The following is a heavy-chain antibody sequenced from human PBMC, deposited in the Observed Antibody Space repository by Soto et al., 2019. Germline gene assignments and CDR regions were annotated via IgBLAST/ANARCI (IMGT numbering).Heavy chain of an antibody. Sequence: SETLSLTCAVSGGSISSCGYSWSWIRQPPGKGLEWIGYMYHSGSTYYNPSLKSRVTISIDTSKNQFSLKLSSVTAADTAVYYCARAVLPATAPFDYWGQGTLVTVSS. V-gene: IGHV4-30-2*01. J-gene: IGHJ4*02. CDR2: MYHSGST. CDR1: GGSISSCGYS. D-gene: IGHD2-2*01. CDR3: ARAVLPATAPFDY.